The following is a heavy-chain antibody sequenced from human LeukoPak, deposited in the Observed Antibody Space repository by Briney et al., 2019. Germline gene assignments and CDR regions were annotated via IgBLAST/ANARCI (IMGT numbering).Heavy chain of an antibody. CDR2: ISSSGSTI. Sequence: PGGSLRLSCAASGFTFSSYQMSWVRQAPGKGLEWVSYISSSGSTIYDADSVRGRFSIPRDNAKNSLYLQMNSLRAEDTAVYYCARGFCDSCAYRAYAFDIWGQGTMVTVSS. J-gene: IGHJ3*02. CDR1: GFTFSSYQ. CDR3: ARGFCDSCAYRAYAFDI. V-gene: IGHV3-48*03. D-gene: IGHD3-22*01.